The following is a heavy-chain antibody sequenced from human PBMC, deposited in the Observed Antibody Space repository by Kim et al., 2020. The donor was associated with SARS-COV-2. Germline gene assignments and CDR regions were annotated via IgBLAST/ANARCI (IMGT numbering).Heavy chain of an antibody. Sequence: GGSLRLSCAASGFTFSSYAMSWVRQAPGKGLEWVSAISGSGGSTYYADSVKGRFTISRDNSKNTLYLQMNSLRAEDTAVYYCAKAEDYYDSSGYGYYFDYWGQGTLVTVSS. CDR3: AKAEDYYDSSGYGYYFDY. CDR1: GFTFSSYA. D-gene: IGHD3-22*01. CDR2: ISGSGGST. V-gene: IGHV3-23*01. J-gene: IGHJ4*02.